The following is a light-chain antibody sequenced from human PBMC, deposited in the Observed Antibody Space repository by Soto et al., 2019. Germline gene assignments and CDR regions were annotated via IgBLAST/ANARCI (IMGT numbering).Light chain of an antibody. CDR1: QSVSSNY. J-gene: IGKJ1*01. V-gene: IGKV3-20*01. Sequence: EIVLTQSPGTLSLSPGERATLSCRASQSVSSNYLAWYQQKPGQAPRLLIYGASRRATGIPDRFSGSGSGTDFTLTISRLEPEDFAVYQCQQYDSSHRTFGQGTKVEIQ. CDR2: GAS. CDR3: QQYDSSHRT.